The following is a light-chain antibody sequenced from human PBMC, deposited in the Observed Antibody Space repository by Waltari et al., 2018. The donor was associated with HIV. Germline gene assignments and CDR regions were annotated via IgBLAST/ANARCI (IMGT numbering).Light chain of an antibody. CDR1: SSDVGSYNL. CDR3: CSYAGVDTPVV. CDR2: EVT. Sequence: QSALTQPASMSGSPGQSLTISCSGTSSDVGSYNLVSWYQQHPGKVPKLIIYEVTKRPSDVSNRFSASKSGDTASLTISGLQPEDEADYYCCSYAGVDTPVVFGGGTKLTVL. J-gene: IGLJ2*01. V-gene: IGLV2-23*02.